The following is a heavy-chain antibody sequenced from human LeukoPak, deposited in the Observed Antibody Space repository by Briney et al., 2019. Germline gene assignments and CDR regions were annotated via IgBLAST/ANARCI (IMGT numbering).Heavy chain of an antibody. D-gene: IGHD1-14*01. CDR2: INPNSGGT. V-gene: IGHV1-2*02. J-gene: IGHJ4*02. CDR3: ARVTEDVYYFDY. CDR1: GYTFTGYY. Sequence: ASVKVSCKASGYTFTGYYMHWVRQAPGQGLEWMGWINPNSGGTNYAQKFQGRVTMTRDTSVSTAYMELSRLRSDDTAVYYCARVTEDVYYFDYWGQGTLVTVPS.